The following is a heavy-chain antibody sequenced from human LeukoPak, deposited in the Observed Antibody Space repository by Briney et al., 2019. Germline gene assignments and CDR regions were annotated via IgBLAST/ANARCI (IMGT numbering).Heavy chain of an antibody. V-gene: IGHV3-48*01. CDR1: GFTFSSYS. CDR2: ISSSSSTI. Sequence: PGGSLRLSCATSGFTFSSYSMNWVRQAPGKGLEWVSYISSSSSTIYYADSVKGRFTISRDNAKNSLYLQMNSLRAEDTAVYYCAKSESWFGEFVWFDPWGQGTLVTVSS. CDR3: AKSESWFGEFVWFDP. J-gene: IGHJ5*02. D-gene: IGHD3-10*01.